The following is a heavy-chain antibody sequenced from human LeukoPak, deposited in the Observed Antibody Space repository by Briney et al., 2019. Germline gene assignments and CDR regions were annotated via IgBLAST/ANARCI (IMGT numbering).Heavy chain of an antibody. CDR2: IKSQTDGGTT. CDR3: TTGTWIQLWLADY. V-gene: IGHV3-15*01. CDR1: GFTFTNAC. D-gene: IGHD5-18*01. Sequence: GGSLRLSCKGSGFTFTNACMSWVRLAPGKGLEWVGHIKSQTDGGTTDYAAPVKGRFTISRDDSQTTLYLQLNSLKTEDTAVYYCTTGTWIQLWLADYWGQGTLVTVSS. J-gene: IGHJ4*02.